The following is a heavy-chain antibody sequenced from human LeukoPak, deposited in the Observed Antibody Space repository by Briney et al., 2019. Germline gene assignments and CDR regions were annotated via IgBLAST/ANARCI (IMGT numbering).Heavy chain of an antibody. CDR2: ISSSSSYI. CDR3: ARHDFWSGYNYYYMDV. D-gene: IGHD3-3*01. V-gene: IGHV3-21*01. Sequence: GGSLRLSCAASGFTFSSYEMNWVRQAPGKGLEWVSSISSSSSYIYYADSVKGRFTISRDNAKNSLYLQMNSLRAEDTAVYYCARHDFWSGYNYYYMDVWGKGTTVTVSS. J-gene: IGHJ6*03. CDR1: GFTFSSYE.